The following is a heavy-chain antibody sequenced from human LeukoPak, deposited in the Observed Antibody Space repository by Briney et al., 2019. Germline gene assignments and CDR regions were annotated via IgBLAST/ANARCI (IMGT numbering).Heavy chain of an antibody. Sequence: ASVKVSCKASGYTFTSYDINWVRQATGQGLEWMGWMNPNSGNTGYAQKFQGRVTMTRNTSISTAYMELSSLRSDDTAVYYCARASHFDWSDYWGQGTLVTVSS. CDR2: MNPNSGNT. D-gene: IGHD3-9*01. CDR1: GYTFTSYD. V-gene: IGHV1-8*01. J-gene: IGHJ4*02. CDR3: ARASHFDWSDY.